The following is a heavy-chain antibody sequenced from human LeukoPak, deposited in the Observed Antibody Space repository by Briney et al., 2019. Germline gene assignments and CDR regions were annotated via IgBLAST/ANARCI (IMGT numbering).Heavy chain of an antibody. Sequence: SETLSLTCTVSGGSISSYYWSWIRQPPGKGLEWIGYIYYSGSTNYNPSLKSRVTISVDTSKNQFSLKLSSVTAADTAVYYCARHGDGYCSGGSCVPFDYWGQGTLVTVSS. CDR1: GGSISSYY. D-gene: IGHD2-15*01. CDR3: ARHGDGYCSGGSCVPFDY. J-gene: IGHJ4*02. CDR2: IYYSGST. V-gene: IGHV4-59*08.